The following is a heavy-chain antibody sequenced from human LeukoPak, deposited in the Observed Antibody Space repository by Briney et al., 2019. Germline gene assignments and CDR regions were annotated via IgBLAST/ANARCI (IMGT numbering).Heavy chain of an antibody. Sequence: QSGGSLRLSCAASGFTFSSYAMSWVRQAPGKGLEWVSAISGSGGSTYYADSVKGRFTISRDNSKNTLYLRMNSLRAEDTAVYYCAKAGPTGSPYYYGMDVWGKGTTVTVSS. J-gene: IGHJ6*04. CDR3: AKAGPTGSPYYYGMDV. V-gene: IGHV3-23*01. CDR2: ISGSGGST. CDR1: GFTFSSYA. D-gene: IGHD3-9*01.